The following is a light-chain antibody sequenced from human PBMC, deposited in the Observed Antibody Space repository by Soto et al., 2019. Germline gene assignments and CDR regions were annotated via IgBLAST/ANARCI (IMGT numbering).Light chain of an antibody. CDR3: QQYNNWVRT. CDR2: GAF. J-gene: IGKJ1*01. Sequence: IVMTQSPGTLSVSLGDSVTLSCRASQRISSNVAWYQQNPGQAPRLLIYGAFNRATGIPGRLTGSGSGAGFTLTISSLQSEDSAVYYCQQYNNWVRTFGQGTKVEIK. V-gene: IGKV3-15*01. CDR1: QRISSN.